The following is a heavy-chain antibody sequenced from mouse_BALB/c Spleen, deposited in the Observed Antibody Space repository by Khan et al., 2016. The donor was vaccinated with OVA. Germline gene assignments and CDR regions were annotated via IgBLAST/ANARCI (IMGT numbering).Heavy chain of an antibody. CDR2: VFPGGGSS. Sequence: QVQLQQSGPELVKPGASVKMSCKASGYTFTDYIINWVKQRTGQGLEWIGDVFPGGGSSYYNEKFKGKATLTADKSSNTAYMQLSSLTSEDSAVYFCARGGYSVFAFWGQGTLVTVSA. V-gene: IGHV1-77*01. CDR1: GYTFTDYI. D-gene: IGHD1-1*01. J-gene: IGHJ3*01. CDR3: ARGGYSVFAF.